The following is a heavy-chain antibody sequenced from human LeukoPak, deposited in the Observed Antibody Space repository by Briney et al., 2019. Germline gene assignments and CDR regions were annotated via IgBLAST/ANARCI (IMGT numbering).Heavy chain of an antibody. V-gene: IGHV3-11*04. CDR3: ARDLIGYEYFDD. CDR2: ISSSGSTI. CDR1: GFTFSDYY. D-gene: IGHD5-12*01. J-gene: IGHJ4*02. Sequence: GGSLRLPCAASGFTFSDYYMSWVRQAPGKGLEWVSYISSSGSTIYYADSVKGRFTISRDNAKNSLYLQMNSLRAEDTAVYYCARDLIGYEYFDDWSQGTLVTVPS.